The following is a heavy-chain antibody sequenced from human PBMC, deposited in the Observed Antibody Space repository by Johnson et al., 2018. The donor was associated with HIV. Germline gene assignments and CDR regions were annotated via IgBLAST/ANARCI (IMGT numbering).Heavy chain of an antibody. CDR3: ARGGGCGGDCYSGYDAFDI. CDR1: GFTFSSYW. J-gene: IGHJ3*02. CDR2: INSDGSDT. D-gene: IGHD2-21*01. V-gene: IGHV3-74*02. Sequence: VQLVESGGGFVQPGRSLRVSCAASGFTFSSYWMHWVRQVPRKGLVWVSRINSDGSDTIYVDSVKGRFTISRDNAKDTLYLRMNNLRAEDTAVYYCARGGGCGGDCYSGYDAFDIWGQGTMVTVSS.